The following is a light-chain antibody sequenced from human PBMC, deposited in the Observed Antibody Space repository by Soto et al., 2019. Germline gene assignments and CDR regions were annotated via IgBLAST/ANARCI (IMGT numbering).Light chain of an antibody. Sequence: QSVLTQPPSASETPGQRVTISCSGSSSNIGSNYVYWYQQLPGTAHKLLIYRNNQRPSGVPDRFSGSKSGTSASLAISGLRSEDEADYYCAAWDDSLRVVFGGGTKLTVL. J-gene: IGLJ2*01. CDR2: RNN. V-gene: IGLV1-47*01. CDR1: SSNIGSNY. CDR3: AAWDDSLRVV.